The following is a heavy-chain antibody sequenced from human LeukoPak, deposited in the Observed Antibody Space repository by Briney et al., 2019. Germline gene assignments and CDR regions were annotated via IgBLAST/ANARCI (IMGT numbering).Heavy chain of an antibody. Sequence: GGSLRLSCEASGFTFSTYAMSWVRQAPGKGLEWVSAISGSGGSTYYADSVKGGFTISRDNSKNTLYLQMNSLRAEDTAVYYCAKVQRDFVVVVAATRDYYYYGMDVWGQGTTVTVSS. J-gene: IGHJ6*02. CDR3: AKVQRDFVVVVAATRDYYYYGMDV. V-gene: IGHV3-23*01. CDR1: GFTFSTYA. CDR2: ISGSGGST. D-gene: IGHD2-15*01.